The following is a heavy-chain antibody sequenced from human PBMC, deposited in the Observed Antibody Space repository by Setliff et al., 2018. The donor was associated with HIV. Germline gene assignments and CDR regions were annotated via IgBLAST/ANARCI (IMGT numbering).Heavy chain of an antibody. CDR2: ISDSGGGT. CDR1: GFAFSTYA. J-gene: IGHJ5*02. CDR3: ARGKYSSGWYRWFDP. Sequence: GGSLRLSCAASGFAFSTYAMSWVRQAPGKGLEWVSAISDSGGGTYYADSVKGRFTVSRDNSKYTLYLQMNSLRADDTAVYYCARGKYSSGWYRWFDPWGQGTLVTVSS. D-gene: IGHD6-19*01. V-gene: IGHV3-23*01.